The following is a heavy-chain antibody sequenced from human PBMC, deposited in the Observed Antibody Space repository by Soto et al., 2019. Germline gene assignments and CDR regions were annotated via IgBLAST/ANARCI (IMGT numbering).Heavy chain of an antibody. D-gene: IGHD6-13*01. CDR1: GGSISSYY. CDR3: ARGSIAAAEIDY. CDR2: IYYSGST. Sequence: DTLSLTCTVSGGSISSYYWSWIRQPPGKGLEWIGYIYYSGSTNYNPSLKSRVTISVDTSKNQFSLKLSSVTAADTAVYYCARGSIAAAEIDYWGQGTLVTVSS. V-gene: IGHV4-59*01. J-gene: IGHJ4*02.